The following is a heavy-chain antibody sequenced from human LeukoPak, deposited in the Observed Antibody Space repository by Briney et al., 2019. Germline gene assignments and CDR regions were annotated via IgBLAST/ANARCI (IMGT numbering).Heavy chain of an antibody. J-gene: IGHJ6*02. V-gene: IGHV3-23*01. Sequence: GGSMRLYCAASGFTFSNYAMTWVRQAPGKGLEWVSVISASGETKPYADSVKGRFTVSRDNSKNTLYVQLNSLRAEDTAVYYCARHYAMDVWGQGTTVTVSS. CDR2: ISASGETK. CDR1: GFTFSNYA. CDR3: ARHYAMDV.